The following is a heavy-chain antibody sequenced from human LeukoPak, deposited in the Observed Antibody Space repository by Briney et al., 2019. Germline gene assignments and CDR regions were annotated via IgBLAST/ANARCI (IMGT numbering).Heavy chain of an antibody. CDR1: GGSISSSSYY. CDR3: ARVEAAAGTVDY. V-gene: IGHV4-61*05. J-gene: IGHJ4*02. D-gene: IGHD6-13*01. Sequence: SETLSLTCTVSGGSISSSSYYWGWIRQPPGKGLEWIGYIYYSGSTNYNPSLKSRVTISVDTSKNQFSLKLSSVTAADTAVYYCARVEAAAGTVDYWGQGTLVTVSS. CDR2: IYYSGST.